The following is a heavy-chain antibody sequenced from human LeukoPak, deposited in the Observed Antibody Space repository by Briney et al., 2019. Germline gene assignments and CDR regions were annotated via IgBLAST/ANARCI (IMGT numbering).Heavy chain of an antibody. D-gene: IGHD2-15*01. CDR1: EFTFTSYE. CDR2: ISSSGNTI. V-gene: IGHV3-48*03. J-gene: IGHJ3*02. CDR3: AGSRVPGAVDI. Sequence: GGSLRLSCAASEFTFTSYELNWVRQAPGKGLEWVSYISSSGNTISYADSVKGRFTISRDNAKNSLYLQMNSLRAEDTAVYYCAGSRVPGAVDIWGQGTMVTVSS.